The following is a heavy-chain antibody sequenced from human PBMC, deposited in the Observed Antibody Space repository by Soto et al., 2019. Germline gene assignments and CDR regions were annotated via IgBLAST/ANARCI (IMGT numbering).Heavy chain of an antibody. J-gene: IGHJ6*02. CDR3: AHSRCGGDCLRSYSSHYYYGMDV. CDR1: GFSLSTGGVG. CDR2: IYWDDDK. V-gene: IGHV2-5*02. Sequence: QITLKESGPTLVKPTQTLTLTCTFSGFSLSTGGVGVGWIRQPPGKALEWLALIYWDDDKRYSPSLKSRLTVTKDTSKNQVVLTLTNMDPVHTATYYCAHSRCGGDCLRSYSSHYYYGMDVWGQGTTVTVSS. D-gene: IGHD2-21*02.